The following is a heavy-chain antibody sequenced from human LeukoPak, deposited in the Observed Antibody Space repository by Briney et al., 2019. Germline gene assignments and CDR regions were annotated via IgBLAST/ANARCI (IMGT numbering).Heavy chain of an antibody. J-gene: IGHJ5*02. CDR1: GFTFSSYG. CDR3: AKDPRFGEFQP. Sequence: PGGSLRLSCEASGFTFSSYGMHWVRQAPGKGLEWVAVISYDGSNKYYADSVKGRFTISRDNSKNTLYLQMNSLRAEDTAVYYCAKDPRFGEFQPWGQGTLVTVSS. D-gene: IGHD3-10*01. V-gene: IGHV3-30*18. CDR2: ISYDGSNK.